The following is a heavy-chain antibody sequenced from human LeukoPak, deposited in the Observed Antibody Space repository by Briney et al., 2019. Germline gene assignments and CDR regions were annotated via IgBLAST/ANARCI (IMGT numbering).Heavy chain of an antibody. CDR1: GGFISSYY. CDR3: AGHKSDIVATAYFDY. J-gene: IGHJ4*02. V-gene: IGHV4-59*08. Sequence: SETLSLTCTVSGGFISSYYWSWIRQPPGKGLEWIGYIYYSGSTNYNPSLKSRVTISVDTSKNQFSLKLSSVTAADTAVYYCAGHKSDIVATAYFDYWGQGTLVTVSS. D-gene: IGHD5-12*01. CDR2: IYYSGST.